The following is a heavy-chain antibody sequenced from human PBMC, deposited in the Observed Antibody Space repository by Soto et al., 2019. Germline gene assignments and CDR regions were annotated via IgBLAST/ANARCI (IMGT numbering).Heavy chain of an antibody. Sequence: SETLSLTCAVSGGSISSSNWWSWVRQPPGKGLEWIGEIYHSGSTNYNPSLKSRVTISVDKSKNQFSLKLSSVTAADTAVYYWARDFVRDSSGYYYGMDVWGQGTTVTVSS. V-gene: IGHV4-4*02. J-gene: IGHJ6*02. CDR2: IYHSGST. CDR1: GGSISSSNW. D-gene: IGHD6-19*01. CDR3: ARDFVRDSSGYYYGMDV.